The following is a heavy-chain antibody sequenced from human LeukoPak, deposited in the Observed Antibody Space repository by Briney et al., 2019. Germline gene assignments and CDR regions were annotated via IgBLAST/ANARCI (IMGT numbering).Heavy chain of an antibody. V-gene: IGHV4-39*01. CDR3: ARQRTTVTIGWFDP. CDR2: IYYSGST. CDR1: GGSISSSSYY. J-gene: IGHJ5*02. Sequence: SETLSLTCTVSGGSISSSSYYWGWIRQPPGKGLEWIGSIYYSGSTYYNPSLKSRVTISVDTSKNQFSLKLSSVTAADTAVYYCARQRTTVTIGWFDPWGQGTLVTVSS. D-gene: IGHD4-17*01.